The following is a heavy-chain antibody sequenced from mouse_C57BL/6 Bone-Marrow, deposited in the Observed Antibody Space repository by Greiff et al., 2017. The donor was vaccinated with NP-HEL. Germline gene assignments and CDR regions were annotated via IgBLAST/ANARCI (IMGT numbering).Heavy chain of an antibody. V-gene: IGHV14-3*01. J-gene: IGHJ1*03. CDR2: IDPANGNT. CDR1: GFNIKNTY. Sequence: EVQRVESVAELVRPGASVKLSCTASGFNIKNTYMHWVKQRPEQGLEWIGRIDPANGNTKYAPKFQGKATITADTSSNTAYLQLSSLTSEDTAIYYCARDSRRYGYLWYFDVWGTGTTVTVSS. CDR3: ARDSRRYGYLWYFDV. D-gene: IGHD2-2*01.